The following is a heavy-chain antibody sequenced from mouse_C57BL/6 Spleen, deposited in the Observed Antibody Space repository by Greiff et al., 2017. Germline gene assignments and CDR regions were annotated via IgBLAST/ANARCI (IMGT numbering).Heavy chain of an antibody. Sequence: QVQLQQSGPELVKPGASVKISCKASGYAFSSSWMNWVKQRPGKGLEWIGRIYPGDGDTNYNGKFKGKATLTADKSSSTAYMQLSSLTSEDSAVYFCASHYGSSSAWFAYWGQGTLVTVSA. J-gene: IGHJ3*01. V-gene: IGHV1-82*01. D-gene: IGHD1-1*01. CDR3: ASHYGSSSAWFAY. CDR1: GYAFSSSW. CDR2: IYPGDGDT.